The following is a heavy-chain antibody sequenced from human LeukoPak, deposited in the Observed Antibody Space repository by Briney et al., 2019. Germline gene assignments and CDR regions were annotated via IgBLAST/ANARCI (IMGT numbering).Heavy chain of an antibody. CDR1: GFTFSSHG. Sequence: PGGSLRLSCAASGFTFSSHGMHWVRQAPGKGLEWVAVIWYDGSNKYYADSVKGRFTISRDNSKNTLYLQMNSLRAEDTAVYYCARDRYYDILTGYYTGGSFFDYWGQGTLVTVSS. CDR2: IWYDGSNK. J-gene: IGHJ4*02. V-gene: IGHV3-33*01. D-gene: IGHD3-9*01. CDR3: ARDRYYDILTGYYTGGSFFDY.